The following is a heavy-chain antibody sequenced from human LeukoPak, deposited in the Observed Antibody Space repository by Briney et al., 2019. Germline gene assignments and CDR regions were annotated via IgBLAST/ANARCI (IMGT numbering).Heavy chain of an antibody. J-gene: IGHJ4*02. CDR3: ATIVATPRRQFDY. D-gene: IGHD5-12*01. CDR1: GYTFTGYY. CDR2: INPNSGGT. V-gene: IGHV1-2*02. Sequence: ASVKVSCKASGYTFTGYYMHWMRQAPGQGLEWMGWINPNSGGTNYAQKFQGRVTMTRDTSISTAYMELSRLRSDDTAVYYCATIVATPRRQFDYWGQGTLVTVSS.